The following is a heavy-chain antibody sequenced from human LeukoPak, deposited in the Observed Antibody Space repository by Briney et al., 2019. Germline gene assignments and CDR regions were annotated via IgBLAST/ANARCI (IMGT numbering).Heavy chain of an antibody. CDR3: AKDETLSGINYFAY. V-gene: IGHV3-23*01. D-gene: IGHD1-20*01. Sequence: GGSLRLSCAVSGFSFSTYAMSWVRQAPGEGLEWVSGITGSGIGTYYADSVKGRFTISRDNSRNTLYLEMSNLRAEGTAIYYCAKDETLSGINYFAYWGQGTLVTVSS. CDR2: ITGSGIGT. J-gene: IGHJ4*02. CDR1: GFSFSTYA.